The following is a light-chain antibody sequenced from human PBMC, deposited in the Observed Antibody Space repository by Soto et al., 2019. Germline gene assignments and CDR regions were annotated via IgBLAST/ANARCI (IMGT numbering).Light chain of an antibody. Sequence: ENQMTQSPSSLSASVGDRVTITCRASQSISSYLNWYQQKPGKAPKLLIYAASSLQSGVPSRFSGSGSGTDFTLTINSLQPEDIATYYCQRYNNGRTFGQGTKVDI. CDR2: AAS. J-gene: IGKJ1*01. CDR1: QSISSY. V-gene: IGKV1-39*01. CDR3: QRYNNGRT.